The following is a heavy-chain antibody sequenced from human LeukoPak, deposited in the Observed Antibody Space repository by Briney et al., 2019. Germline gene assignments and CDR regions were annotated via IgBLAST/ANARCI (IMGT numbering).Heavy chain of an antibody. V-gene: IGHV1-46*01. D-gene: IGHD3-22*01. CDR1: GYTFTYYY. CDR3: ARVYYDSSGYVDY. J-gene: IGHJ4*02. CDR2: INPSSGST. Sequence: ASVKVSCKASGYTFTYYYMHWVRQAPGQGLEWMGIINPSSGSTSYAQKFQGRVTMTRDTSTSTVYMDVSSLRSDDTAVYYCARVYYDSSGYVDYWGQGTLVTVSS.